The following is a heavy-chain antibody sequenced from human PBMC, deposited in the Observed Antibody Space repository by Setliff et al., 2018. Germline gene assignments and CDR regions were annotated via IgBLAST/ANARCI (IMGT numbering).Heavy chain of an antibody. V-gene: IGHV3-20*04. D-gene: IGHD6-19*01. CDR3: ARVGPSQGIAVVTYFFDY. Sequence: GGSLRLSCAASGFIFDDYGMGWVRQVPGKGLEWVSGINWNGGSTSYADSVKGRFTISRDNAKNSLYLQMNSLRVEDTAFFYCARVGPSQGIAVVTYFFDYWGQGTLVTVSS. J-gene: IGHJ4*02. CDR2: INWNGGST. CDR1: GFIFDDYG.